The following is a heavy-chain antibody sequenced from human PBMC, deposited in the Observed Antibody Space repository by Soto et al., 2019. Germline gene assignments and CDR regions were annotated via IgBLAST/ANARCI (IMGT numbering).Heavy chain of an antibody. CDR3: ARGRRWTAMVWRMGYYGMDI. CDR2: ISAYNGNT. V-gene: IGHV1-18*01. J-gene: IGHJ6*02. Sequence: QVQLVQSGAEVKKPGASVKVSCKASGYTFTSYGISWVRQAPGQGLEWMGWISAYNGNTNYAQKLQGRVTMTTDTSTSTAYMELRSRRSDDTAVYYCARGRRWTAMVWRMGYYGMDIWGQGTTVTVSS. CDR1: GYTFTSYG. D-gene: IGHD5-18*01.